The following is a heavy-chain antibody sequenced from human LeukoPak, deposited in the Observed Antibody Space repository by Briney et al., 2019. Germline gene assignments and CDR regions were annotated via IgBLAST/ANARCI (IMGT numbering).Heavy chain of an antibody. D-gene: IGHD3-10*01. Sequence: SETLSLTCTVSGGSISSSSYYWGWIRQPPGTGLEWIGSIYYSGSTYYNPSLKSRVTISVDTSKNQFSLKLSSVTAADTAVYYCARHVSISMVRGVFDPWGQGTLVTVSS. CDR3: ARHVSISMVRGVFDP. CDR1: GGSISSSSYY. J-gene: IGHJ5*02. V-gene: IGHV4-39*01. CDR2: IYYSGST.